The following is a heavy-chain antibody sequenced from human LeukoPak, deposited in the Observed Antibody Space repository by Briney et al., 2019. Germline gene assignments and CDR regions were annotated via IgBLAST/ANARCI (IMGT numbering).Heavy chain of an antibody. D-gene: IGHD3-3*01. Sequence: SETLSLTCNVSGGAVNSYYWSWIRPTPGEGLKWIGYISHNGNIDYAPSLKSRVTMSIDTTKNQFSLKLTSVTAADTALYFCARGFCSDEICQVFTHWGQGILVTVSS. CDR2: ISHNGNI. CDR3: ARGFCSDEICQVFTH. V-gene: IGHV4-59*02. J-gene: IGHJ4*02. CDR1: GGAVNSYY.